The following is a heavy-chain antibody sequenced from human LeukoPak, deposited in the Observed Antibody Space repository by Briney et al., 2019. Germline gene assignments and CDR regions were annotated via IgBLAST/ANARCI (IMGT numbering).Heavy chain of an antibody. CDR1: GYTFTGYY. D-gene: IGHD6-19*01. J-gene: IGHJ4*02. Sequence: ASVKVSCKASGYTFTGYYMHWVRQAPGQGLEWMGWINPNSGGTNYAQKFQGRVTMTRDTSISTAYMELSRLRSDDTAVYYCARAFPRAVAGRKNDYCSQATLVTVPS. V-gene: IGHV1-2*02. CDR3: ARAFPRAVAGRKNDY. CDR2: INPNSGGT.